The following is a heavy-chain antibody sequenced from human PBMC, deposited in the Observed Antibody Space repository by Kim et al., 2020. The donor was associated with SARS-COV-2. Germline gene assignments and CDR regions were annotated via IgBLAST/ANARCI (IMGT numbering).Heavy chain of an antibody. CDR2: IYYSGST. D-gene: IGHD6-13*01. V-gene: IGHV4-39*07. CDR1: GGSISSSSYY. CDR3: ARDRIAAAGTVYYYYYGMDV. J-gene: IGHJ6*02. Sequence: SETLSLTCTVSGGSISSSSYYWGWIRQPPGKGLEWIGSIYYSGSTYYNPSLKSRVTISVDTSKNQFSLKLSSVTAADTAVYYCARDRIAAAGTVYYYYYGMDVWGQGTTVTVSS.